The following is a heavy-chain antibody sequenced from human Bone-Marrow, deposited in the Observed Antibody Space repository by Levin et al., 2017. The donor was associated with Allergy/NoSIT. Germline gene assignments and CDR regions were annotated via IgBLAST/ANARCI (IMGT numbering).Heavy chain of an antibody. Sequence: PGESLKISCAASGFTFSSYEMNWVRQAPGKGLEWVSYISSSGSTIYYADSVKGRFTISRDNAKNSLYLQMNSLRAEDTAVYYCARHNYYDSSGYTFDYWGQGTLVTVSS. CDR1: GFTFSSYE. J-gene: IGHJ4*02. V-gene: IGHV3-48*03. CDR3: ARHNYYDSSGYTFDY. D-gene: IGHD3-22*01. CDR2: ISSSGSTI.